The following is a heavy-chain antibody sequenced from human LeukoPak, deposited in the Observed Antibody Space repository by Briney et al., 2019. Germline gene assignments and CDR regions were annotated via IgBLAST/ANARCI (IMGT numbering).Heavy chain of an antibody. CDR3: ARAGRVTYYYYYMDV. CDR2: INPSGGST. D-gene: IGHD3-16*01. CDR1: GYTFTSYY. V-gene: IGHV1-46*01. J-gene: IGHJ6*03. Sequence: ASVKVSCKASGYTFTSYYMHWVRQAPGQGLEWMGIINPSGGSTSYAQKFQGRVTMTTNTSISTAYMELSSLRSEDTAVYYCARAGRVTYYYYYMDVWGKGTTVTVSS.